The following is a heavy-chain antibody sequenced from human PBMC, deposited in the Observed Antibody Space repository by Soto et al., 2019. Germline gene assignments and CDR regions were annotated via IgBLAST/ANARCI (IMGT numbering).Heavy chain of an antibody. J-gene: IGHJ5*02. D-gene: IGHD3-16*01. V-gene: IGHV4-34*01. CDR1: GGSFSDNY. Sequence: PSETLSLTCRVDGGSFSDNYWNWIRQSPGKGLEWIGEINHRGTINYNPSLRSRVTLSVDTSKNEFSLRLTSVTAADAAVYYCARGGGVRTSHMVWFDPWGQGTLVTVSS. CDR3: ARGGGVRTSHMVWFDP. CDR2: INHRGTI.